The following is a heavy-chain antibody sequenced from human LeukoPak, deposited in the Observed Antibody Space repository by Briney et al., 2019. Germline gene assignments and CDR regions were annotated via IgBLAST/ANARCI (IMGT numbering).Heavy chain of an antibody. J-gene: IGHJ4*01. CDR1: GFTFSSYS. V-gene: IGHV4-34*01. CDR2: INHSGST. D-gene: IGHD3-16*01. CDR3: ARGGDAMGNGASFLDN. Sequence: GSLRLSCAASGFTFSSYSMNWVRQAPGKGLEWIGEINHSGSTNYNPSLKSRVTISVDTSKNQFSLKLSSVTAADTAVYYCARGGDAMGNGASFLDNWGQGTLVTVSS.